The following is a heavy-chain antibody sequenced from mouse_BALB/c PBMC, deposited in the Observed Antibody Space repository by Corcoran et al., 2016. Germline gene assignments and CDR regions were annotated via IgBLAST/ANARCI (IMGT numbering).Heavy chain of an antibody. CDR3: ALTEGGY. Sequence: EVPLQQSGPALVKSGASVKISCKASGYTFTDYNVHWGKQSHGKGLEWIGYIYPDNGGTGYNQKLKSKATLTVDNSSSTAYMELRSLTSEDSAVYYCALTEGGYWGQGTTLTVSS. V-gene: IGHV1S29*02. J-gene: IGHJ2*01. CDR1: GYTFTDYN. CDR2: IYPDNGGT. D-gene: IGHD4-1*01.